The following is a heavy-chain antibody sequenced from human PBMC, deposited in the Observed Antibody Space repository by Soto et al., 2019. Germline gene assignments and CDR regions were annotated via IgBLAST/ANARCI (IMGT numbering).Heavy chain of an antibody. CDR3: ARERGYCISTSCREGWFDP. CDR1: GYSISSSNR. D-gene: IGHD2-2*01. V-gene: IGHV4-28*03. Sequence: ASETLSLTCAVSGYSISSSNRWGWIRQPPGKGLEWIGYIYYSGTTYYNPSLKSRVTISVDTSKNQFSLKLSSVTAADTAVYYCARERGYCISTSCREGWFDPWGQGTLVTVSS. CDR2: IYYSGTT. J-gene: IGHJ5*02.